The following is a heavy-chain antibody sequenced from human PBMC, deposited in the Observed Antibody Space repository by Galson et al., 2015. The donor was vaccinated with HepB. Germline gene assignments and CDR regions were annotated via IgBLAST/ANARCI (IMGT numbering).Heavy chain of an antibody. CDR1: GFTFSNFA. D-gene: IGHD3-10*01. CDR2: ISYDGSTR. Sequence: SLRLSCATSGFTFSNFALHWVRQAPGKGLEWVAVISYDGSTRYYADSVKGRFSISRDTSKNTLYLQMNSLRAEDTAVYYCARGTGHRNYYYYMDVWGKGTTVTVSS. V-gene: IGHV3-30-3*01. J-gene: IGHJ6*03. CDR3: ARGTGHRNYYYYMDV.